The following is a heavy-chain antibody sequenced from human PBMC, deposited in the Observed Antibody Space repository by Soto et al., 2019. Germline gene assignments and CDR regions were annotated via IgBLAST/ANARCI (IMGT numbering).Heavy chain of an antibody. V-gene: IGHV1-69*12. D-gene: IGHD2-8*01. J-gene: IGHJ6*02. Sequence: QVQLEQSGAEVKKPGSSVKVSCKASGGTFRTAAISWVRQAPGQGLAWMGGIMPVFRTPDYAQKFQGRVTITADESTNTAYMELSGLRSDDTAVYYCARDNDRPQLGGNYYYILDVWGQGTTITVSS. CDR1: GGTFRTAA. CDR3: ARDNDRPQLGGNYYYILDV. CDR2: IMPVFRTP.